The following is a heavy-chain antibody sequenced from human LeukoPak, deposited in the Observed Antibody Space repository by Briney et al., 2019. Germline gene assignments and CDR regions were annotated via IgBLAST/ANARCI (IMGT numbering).Heavy chain of an antibody. CDR3: ARDLSGYDYNPIDY. CDR2: ISSSSSYI. J-gene: IGHJ4*02. V-gene: IGHV3-21*01. D-gene: IGHD5-12*01. CDR1: GFTFSSYS. Sequence: GGSLRLSCAASGFTFSSYSMNWVRQAPGKGLEWVSSISSSSSYIYYADSVKGRFTISRDNAKNSLYLQMNSLRAEDTAVYYCARDLSGYDYNPIDYWGQGTLVTVSS.